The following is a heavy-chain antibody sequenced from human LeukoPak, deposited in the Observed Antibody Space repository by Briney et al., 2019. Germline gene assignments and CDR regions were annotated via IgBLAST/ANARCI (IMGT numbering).Heavy chain of an antibody. D-gene: IGHD6-6*01. CDR1: GGSIRSHY. V-gene: IGHV4-34*01. J-gene: IGHJ5*02. Sequence: SETLSLTCSVSGGSIRSHYWSWIRQPPGKGLEWIGEINHSGSTNYNPSLKSRVTISVDTSKNQFSLKLSSVTAADTAVYYCARGRIAARNWFDAWGQGTLVTVSS. CDR3: ARGRIAARNWFDA. CDR2: INHSGST.